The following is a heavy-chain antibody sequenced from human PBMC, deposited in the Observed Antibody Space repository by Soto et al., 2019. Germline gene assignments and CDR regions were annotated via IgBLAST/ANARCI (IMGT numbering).Heavy chain of an antibody. CDR1: GFTFSSYA. CDR3: AKKHYGSGSYYIEVDY. V-gene: IGHV3-23*01. Sequence: EVQLWESGGGFVQPGGSLRLSCAASGFTFSSYAMSWVRQAPGKGLEWVSAISGSGGSTYYADSVKGRFTISRDNSKNTLYLQMNSLRAEDTAVYYCAKKHYGSGSYYIEVDYWGQGTLVTVSS. J-gene: IGHJ4*02. D-gene: IGHD3-10*01. CDR2: ISGSGGST.